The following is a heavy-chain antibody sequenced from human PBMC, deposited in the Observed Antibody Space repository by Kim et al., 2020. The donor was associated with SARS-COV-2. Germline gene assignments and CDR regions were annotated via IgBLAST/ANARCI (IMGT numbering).Heavy chain of an antibody. CDR2: IYYSGST. J-gene: IGHJ5*02. D-gene: IGHD2-2*01. CDR3: ARLPDIVVVPAASWFDP. CDR1: GGSISSSSYY. Sequence: SETLSLTCTVSGGSISSSSYYWGWIRQPPGKGLEWIGSIYYSGSTYYNPSLKSRVTISVDTSKNQFSLKLSSVTAADTAVYYCARLPDIVVVPAASWFDPWGQGTLVTVSS. V-gene: IGHV4-39*01.